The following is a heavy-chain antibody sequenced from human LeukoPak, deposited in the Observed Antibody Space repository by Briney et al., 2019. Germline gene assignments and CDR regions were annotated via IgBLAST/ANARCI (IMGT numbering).Heavy chain of an antibody. CDR3: ARPEDDFWSGSPYFDY. Sequence: GGSLRLSCAASGFTLSSYSMNWVRQAPGKGLEWLSYISSSSSSTIYYADSVKGRFTISRDNAKNSLYLQMNSLRAEDTAVYYCARPEDDFWSGSPYFDYWGQGTLVTVSS. J-gene: IGHJ4*02. CDR2: ISSSSSSTI. V-gene: IGHV3-48*04. CDR1: GFTLSSYS. D-gene: IGHD3-3*01.